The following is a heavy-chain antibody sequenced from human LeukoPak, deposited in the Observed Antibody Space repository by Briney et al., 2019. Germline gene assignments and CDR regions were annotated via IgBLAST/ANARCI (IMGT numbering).Heavy chain of an antibody. CDR3: VRESIRGTRDFDY. V-gene: IGHV3-48*04. CDR2: ISSSSRTI. Sequence: GGSLRLSCAASGFSVSGYSMNWVRQAPGKGLDWVSNISSSSRTIFHADSVKGRFTISRDNAKNSLYLQMNSLRAEDTAVYYCVRESIRGTRDFDYWGQGTLVTVSS. CDR1: GFSVSGYS. D-gene: IGHD2-21*01. J-gene: IGHJ4*02.